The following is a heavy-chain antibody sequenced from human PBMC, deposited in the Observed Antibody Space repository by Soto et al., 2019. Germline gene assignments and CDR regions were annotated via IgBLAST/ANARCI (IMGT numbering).Heavy chain of an antibody. CDR2: ISAYNGNT. Sequence: ASVKVSCNASGYTFTSYGISWVRQAPGQGLEWMGWISAYNGNTNYAQKLQGRVTMTTDTSTSTAYMELRSLRSDDTAVYYCARDHYYGSGSYYNVGAFDIWGQGTMVTVSS. CDR3: ARDHYYGSGSYYNVGAFDI. V-gene: IGHV1-18*01. CDR1: GYTFTSYG. D-gene: IGHD3-10*01. J-gene: IGHJ3*02.